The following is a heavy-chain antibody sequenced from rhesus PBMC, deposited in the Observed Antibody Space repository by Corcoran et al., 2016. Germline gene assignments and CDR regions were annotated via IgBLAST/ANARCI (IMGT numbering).Heavy chain of an antibody. V-gene: IGHV4S14*01. D-gene: IGHD1-1*01. Sequence: QVQLQESGPGLVKPSETLSLTCAVSGGSISGYYYWSWIRQPPGKGLEWIGSIYVRGGSNYLNPSLKRRVTLSVDTSKNQFALKLSSVTAADTAVYYCASPLRSWNYVAFDFWGQGLRVTVSS. J-gene: IGHJ3*01. CDR2: IYVRGGSN. CDR1: GGSISGYYY. CDR3: ASPLRSWNYVAFDF.